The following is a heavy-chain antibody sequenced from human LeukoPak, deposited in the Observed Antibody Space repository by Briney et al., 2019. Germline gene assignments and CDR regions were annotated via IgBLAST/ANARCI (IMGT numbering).Heavy chain of an antibody. CDR1: GYTLTELS. D-gene: IGHD6-13*01. J-gene: IGHJ4*02. CDR2: FDPEDGET. Sequence: ASVKVSCKVSGYTLTELSMHWVRQAPGKGLEWMGGFDPEDGETIYAQKFQGRVTMTEGTSTDTAYMELSSLRSEDTAVYYCATAGYSSSWYYVGYFDYWGQGTLVTVSS. V-gene: IGHV1-24*01. CDR3: ATAGYSSSWYYVGYFDY.